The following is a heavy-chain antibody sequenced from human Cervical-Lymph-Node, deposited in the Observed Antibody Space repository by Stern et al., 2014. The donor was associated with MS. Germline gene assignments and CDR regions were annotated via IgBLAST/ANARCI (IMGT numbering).Heavy chain of an antibody. CDR3: ARGGTGHGDYEDY. CDR2: IYHSGGP. J-gene: IGHJ4*02. CDR1: GGSISRGGYS. V-gene: IGHV4-30-2*01. Sequence: QLQLQESGSGLVKPLQTLSLTCTVSGGSISRGGYSWSWIRQPPGKGLEWIGYIYHSGGPYYNSSLKSRVTISVDMSRTQFSLRLNSVTAADTAVYYCARGGTGHGDYEDYWGQGILVTVSS. D-gene: IGHD4-17*01.